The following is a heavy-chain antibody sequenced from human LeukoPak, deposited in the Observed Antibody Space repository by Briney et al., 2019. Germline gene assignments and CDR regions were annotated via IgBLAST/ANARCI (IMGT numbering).Heavy chain of an antibody. J-gene: IGHJ4*02. CDR1: GGSFSGYY. Sequence: SETLSLTCAVYGGSFSGYYWSWIRQPPGKGLEWIGEINHSGSTNYNPSLKSRVAISVDTSKNQFSLKLSSVTAADTAVYYCARGQGTVTTHWGQGTLVTVSS. D-gene: IGHD4-17*01. V-gene: IGHV4-34*01. CDR2: INHSGST. CDR3: ARGQGTVTTH.